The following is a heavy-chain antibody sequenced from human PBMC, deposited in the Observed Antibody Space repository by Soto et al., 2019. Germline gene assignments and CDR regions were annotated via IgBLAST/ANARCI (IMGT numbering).Heavy chain of an antibody. J-gene: IGHJ5*02. CDR1: GYSFTSYW. CDR2: IDPSDSYT. Sequence: ESLKISCKGSGYSFTSYWISWVRQMPGKGLEWMGRIDPSDSYTNYSPSFQGHVTISADKSISTAYLQWSSLKASDTAMYYCAMGKQGGHWFDPWGQGTLVTSPQ. V-gene: IGHV5-10-1*01. CDR3: AMGKQGGHWFDP.